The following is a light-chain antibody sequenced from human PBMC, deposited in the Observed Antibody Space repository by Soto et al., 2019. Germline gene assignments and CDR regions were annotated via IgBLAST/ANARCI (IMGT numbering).Light chain of an antibody. V-gene: IGKV3-20*01. J-gene: IGKJ3*01. CDR2: GAS. CDR3: QHYGSALFT. CDR1: QSFSSSY. Sequence: EIELTQSPGTLSLSPGERATLSCRASQSFSSSYLAWYQQQPGQAPRLLIYGASSRATGIPDRFSGSWSGTYFTLTISSLEPEDFAMYYCQHYGSALFTFGPGTKVDVK.